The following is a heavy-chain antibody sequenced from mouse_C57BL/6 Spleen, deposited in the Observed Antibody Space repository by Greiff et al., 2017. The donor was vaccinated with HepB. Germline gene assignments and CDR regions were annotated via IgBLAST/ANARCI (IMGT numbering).Heavy chain of an antibody. V-gene: IGHV3-6*01. J-gene: IGHJ3*01. D-gene: IGHD2-2*01. Sequence: EVKLQQSGPGLVKPSRSLSLTCSVTGYSITSGYYWNWIRQFPGNKLEWMGYISYDGSNNYNPSLKNRISITRDTSKNQFFLKLNSVTTEDTATYYCARDGYPFAYWGQGTLVTVSA. CDR1: GYSITSGYY. CDR2: ISYDGSN. CDR3: ARDGYPFAY.